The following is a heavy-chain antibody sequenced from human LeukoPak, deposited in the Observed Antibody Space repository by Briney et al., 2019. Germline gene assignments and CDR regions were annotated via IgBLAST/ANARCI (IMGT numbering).Heavy chain of an antibody. J-gene: IGHJ6*03. CDR3: ARGRPPYCSSTSCYRSYYYYYMDV. D-gene: IGHD2-2*01. CDR2: IIPIFGTA. V-gene: IGHV1-69*05. Sequence: ASVKVSCKASGGTFSSYAISWVRQAPGQGLEWMGGIIPIFGTANYAQKFQGRVTITTDESTSTAYMELSSLRSEDTAVYYCARGRPPYCSSTSCYRSYYYYYMDVWGKGTTVTASS. CDR1: GGTFSSYA.